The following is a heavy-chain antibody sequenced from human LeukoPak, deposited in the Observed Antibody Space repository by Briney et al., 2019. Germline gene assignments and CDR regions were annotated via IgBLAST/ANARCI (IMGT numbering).Heavy chain of an antibody. CDR3: ARDKSNKGHDC. J-gene: IGHJ4*02. CDR2: VGNGGSDIM. Sequence: PGGSLRLSCAASGFTLSDYYMTWVRRAPGKGLEWVSYVGNGGSDIMLYRDSVKGRFTVFRDYAKNSLYLQMNSLRAEDTAVYYCARDKSNKGHDCWGQGTLVTVSS. CDR1: GFTLSDYY. V-gene: IGHV3-11*01.